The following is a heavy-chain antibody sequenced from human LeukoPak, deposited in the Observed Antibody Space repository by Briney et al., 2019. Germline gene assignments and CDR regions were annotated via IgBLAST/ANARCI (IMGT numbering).Heavy chain of an antibody. J-gene: IGHJ4*02. CDR1: GFTVSSNY. CDR2: IYTSGST. D-gene: IGHD4-23*01. Sequence: GGSLRLSCAASGFTVSSNYISWVRQAPGKGLEWVSLIYTSGSTYYADSVKGRFTISRDNSKNTLYLQMNSLRAEDTAVYYCAKVRVVTEYYFDYWGQGTLVTVSS. CDR3: AKVRVVTEYYFDY. V-gene: IGHV3-53*01.